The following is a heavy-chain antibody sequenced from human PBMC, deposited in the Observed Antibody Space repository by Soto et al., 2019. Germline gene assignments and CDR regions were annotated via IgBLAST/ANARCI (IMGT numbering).Heavy chain of an antibody. CDR3: ATISSQGYSFDY. V-gene: IGHV1-24*01. CDR2: FDPEDGET. Sequence: ASVKVSCKVSGYTLTELFMHWVRQAPGKGLEWMGGFDPEDGETIYAQKFQGRVTMTEDTSTDTAYMELSSLRSEDTAVYYCATISSQGYSFDYWGQGTLVTVLL. D-gene: IGHD6-13*01. J-gene: IGHJ4*02. CDR1: GYTLTELF.